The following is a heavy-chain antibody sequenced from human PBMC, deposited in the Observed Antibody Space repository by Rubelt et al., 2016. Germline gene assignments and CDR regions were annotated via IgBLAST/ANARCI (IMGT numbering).Heavy chain of an antibody. CDR3: ARGPEVDCTNGVCQPCYYYYYMDV. J-gene: IGHJ6*03. CDR2: IIPIFGTA. D-gene: IGHD2-8*01. Sequence: GLGQGLEWMGGIIPIFGTANYAQKFQGRVTITADKSTSTAYMELSSLRSEDTAVYYCARGPEVDCTNGVCQPCYYYYYMDVWGKGTTVTVSS. V-gene: IGHV1-69*06.